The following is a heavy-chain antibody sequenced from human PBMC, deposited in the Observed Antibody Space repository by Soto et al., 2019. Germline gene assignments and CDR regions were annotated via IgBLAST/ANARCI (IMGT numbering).Heavy chain of an antibody. CDR3: ARGLGAYYDFWSGYYTGGYFQH. V-gene: IGHV1-8*01. D-gene: IGHD3-3*01. CDR2: MNPNSGNT. Sequence: SCKASGYTFTSYDINWVRQATGQGLEWMGWMNPNSGNTGYAQKFQGRVTMTRNTSISTAYMELSSLRSEDTAVYYCARGLGAYYDFWSGYYTGGYFQHWGQGTLVTVSS. J-gene: IGHJ1*01. CDR1: GYTFTSYD.